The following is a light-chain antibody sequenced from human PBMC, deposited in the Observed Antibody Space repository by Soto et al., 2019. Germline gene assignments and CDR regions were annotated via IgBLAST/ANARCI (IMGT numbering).Light chain of an antibody. J-gene: IGKJ4*01. CDR1: QSITSY. Sequence: DIQMTQSPSSLSASVGDRVTITCRASQSITSYLNWYQQKPGKAPKLLIYAASSLQSWVPSRFSGSRSGTDFTLTISSLQPEDFATYYCQQSYSTLGLTFGGGTKVEIK. CDR3: QQSYSTLGLT. CDR2: AAS. V-gene: IGKV1-39*01.